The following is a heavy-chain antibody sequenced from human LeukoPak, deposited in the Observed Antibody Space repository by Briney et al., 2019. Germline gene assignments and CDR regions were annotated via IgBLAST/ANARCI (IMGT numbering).Heavy chain of an antibody. J-gene: IGHJ6*02. CDR2: INSSGSTI. CDR3: ARVGAYYYGMDV. CDR1: GFTFSSYE. Sequence: PGGSLRLSCAASGFTFSSYEMNWVRQAPGKGLEWVSYINSSGSTIYYADSVKGRFTISRDNAKNSLYLHMNSLRAEDTAVYYCARVGAYYYGMDVWGQGTTVTVSS. D-gene: IGHD1-26*01. V-gene: IGHV3-48*03.